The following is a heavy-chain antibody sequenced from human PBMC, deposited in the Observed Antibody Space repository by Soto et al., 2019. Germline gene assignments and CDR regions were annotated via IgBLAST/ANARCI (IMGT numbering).Heavy chain of an antibody. D-gene: IGHD3-10*01. V-gene: IGHV3-21*01. J-gene: IGHJ4*02. Sequence: PGGSLRLSCAASGFTFISFDMNWVRQAPGKGLEWVSSITSSSNYIYYADSVKGRFTISRDNAENSLYLQMSSLRAEDTAVYFCARRTTMAFDFWGRGTLVTVSS. CDR2: ITSSSNYI. CDR3: ARRTTMAFDF. CDR1: GFTFISFD.